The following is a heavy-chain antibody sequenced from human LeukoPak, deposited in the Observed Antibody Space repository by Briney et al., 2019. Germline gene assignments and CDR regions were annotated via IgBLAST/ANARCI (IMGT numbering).Heavy chain of an antibody. J-gene: IGHJ4*02. D-gene: IGHD3-22*01. CDR1: GGSFSGYY. Sequence: PSETLSLTCAVSGGSFSGYYWSWIRQPPGKGLEWIGEINHSGSTNYNPSLKSRVTISVDTSKNQFPLKLSSVTAADTAVYYCARGDSPSDYYDSSGSYFDYWGQGTLVTVSS. CDR3: ARGDSPSDYYDSSGSYFDY. CDR2: INHSGST. V-gene: IGHV4-34*01.